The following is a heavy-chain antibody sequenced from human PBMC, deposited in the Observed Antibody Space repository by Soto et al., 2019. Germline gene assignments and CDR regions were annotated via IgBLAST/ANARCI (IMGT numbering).Heavy chain of an antibody. CDR3: ARDQDIVVVVAATPVAFDI. J-gene: IGHJ3*02. D-gene: IGHD2-15*01. V-gene: IGHV3-21*01. CDR2: ISSSSSYI. Sequence: GGSLRLSCAASGFTFSSYSMNWVRQAPGKGLEWVSSISSSSSYIYYADSVKGRSTISRDNAKNSLYLQMNSLRAEDTAVYYCARDQDIVVVVAATPVAFDIWGQGTMVTVSS. CDR1: GFTFSSYS.